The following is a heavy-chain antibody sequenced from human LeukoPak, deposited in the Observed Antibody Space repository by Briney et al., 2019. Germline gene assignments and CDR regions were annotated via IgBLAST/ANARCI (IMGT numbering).Heavy chain of an antibody. CDR2: ISSSSTYI. CDR1: GFTFSSYS. D-gene: IGHD3-22*01. CDR3: ARDAHHYYDSSGYYPYVDY. J-gene: IGHJ4*02. Sequence: GGSLRLSCAASGFTFSSYSMNWVRQAPGKGLGWLSSISSSSTYIYYADSVKGRFTISRDNAKNSLYLQMNSLRAEDTAVYYCARDAHHYYDSSGYYPYVDYWGQGTLVTVSS. V-gene: IGHV3-21*01.